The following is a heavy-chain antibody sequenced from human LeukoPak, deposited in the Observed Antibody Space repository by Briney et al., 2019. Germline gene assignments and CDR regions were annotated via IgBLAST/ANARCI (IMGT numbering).Heavy chain of an antibody. D-gene: IGHD4-23*01. Sequence: GGSRRLSCAASGFTFSSYWMNGVRQAPGKGLVWVSRIASDGSSTTYADSVKGRFSISRDNAKNTLYLQMNSLRVEDTAVYYCARGRPHGNDYWGQGTLVTVSS. CDR2: IASDGSST. CDR1: GFTFSSYW. J-gene: IGHJ4*02. V-gene: IGHV3-74*01. CDR3: ARGRPHGNDY.